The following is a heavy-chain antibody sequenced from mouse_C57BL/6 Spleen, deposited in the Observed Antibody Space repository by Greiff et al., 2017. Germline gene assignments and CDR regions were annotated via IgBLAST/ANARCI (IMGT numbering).Heavy chain of an antibody. CDR3: ARLWLRHYAMDY. Sequence: DVHLVESGGGLVKPGGSLKLSCAASGFTFSDYGMHWVRQAPEKGLEWVAYISSGSSTIYYADTVKGRFTISRDNAKNTLFLQMTSLRSEDTAMYYCARLWLRHYAMDYWGQGTSVTVSS. CDR1: GFTFSDYG. D-gene: IGHD2-2*01. J-gene: IGHJ4*01. CDR2: ISSGSSTI. V-gene: IGHV5-17*01.